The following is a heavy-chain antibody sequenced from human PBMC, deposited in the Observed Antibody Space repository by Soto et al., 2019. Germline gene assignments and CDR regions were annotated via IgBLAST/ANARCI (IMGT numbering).Heavy chain of an antibody. CDR2: ISYDGSNK. J-gene: IGHJ6*02. D-gene: IGHD4-4*01. CDR1: GFTFSSYA. Sequence: QVQLVESGGGVVQPGRSLRLSCAASGFTFSSYAMHWVRQAPGKGLEWVAVISYDGSNKYYADSVKGRFTISRDNSKNTLYLQMNSLRAEDTAVYYCARDRYSNYGYGMDVWGQGTTVTVSS. V-gene: IGHV3-30-3*01. CDR3: ARDRYSNYGYGMDV.